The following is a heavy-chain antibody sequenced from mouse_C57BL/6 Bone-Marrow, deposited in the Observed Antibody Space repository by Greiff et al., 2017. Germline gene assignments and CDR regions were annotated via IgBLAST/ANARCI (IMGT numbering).Heavy chain of an antibody. CDR3: ARDTTVVAEGLPYYFDY. CDR2: ISPGNGDT. J-gene: IGHJ2*01. D-gene: IGHD1-1*01. V-gene: IGHV1-12*01. Sequence: QVQLQQSGAELVRPGASVKMSCKASGYTFTSYNMHWVKQTPRQGLEWIGAISPGNGDTSSNQKFKGKATLTVDKSSSTAYMQLSSLTSEDSAVYFCARDTTVVAEGLPYYFDYWGQGTTLTVSS. CDR1: GYTFTSYN.